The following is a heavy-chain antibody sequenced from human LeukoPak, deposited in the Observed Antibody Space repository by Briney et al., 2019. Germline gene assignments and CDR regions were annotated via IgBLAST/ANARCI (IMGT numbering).Heavy chain of an antibody. V-gene: IGHV4-4*02. CDR1: GGSISSSNW. CDR2: IYHSGST. D-gene: IGHD6-19*01. CDR3: ARDQQYSSGWYNWFDP. Sequence: SETLSLTCAVSGGSISSSNWWSWVRQPPGKGLEWIGEIYHSGSTNYNPSLKSRVTISADKSKNQFSLKLSSVTAADTAVYYCARDQQYSSGWYNWFDPWGQGTLVTVSS. J-gene: IGHJ5*02.